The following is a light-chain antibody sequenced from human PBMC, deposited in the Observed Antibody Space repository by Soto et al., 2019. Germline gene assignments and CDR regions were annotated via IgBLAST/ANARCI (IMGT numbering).Light chain of an antibody. Sequence: IIVTQYPDTLSVSPGERAAVSCRASQNISTNLAWYQQKPGQAPRLLIYGASTRATGIPARFSGSGSGTEFTLTISSLQSEDFAVYYCQQYNNWPPIPFGQVRRLEI. CDR2: GAS. V-gene: IGKV3-15*01. CDR1: QNISTN. J-gene: IGKJ5*01. CDR3: QQYNNWPPIP.